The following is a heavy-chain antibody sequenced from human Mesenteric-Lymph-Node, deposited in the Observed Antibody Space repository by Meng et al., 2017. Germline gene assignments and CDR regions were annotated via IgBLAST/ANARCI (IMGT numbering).Heavy chain of an antibody. CDR2: ISSSGSTI. CDR3: ARVRPGIYFYY. CDR1: GFTFSDYY. V-gene: IGHV3-11*04. Sequence: GESLKISCAASGFTFSDYYMSWIRQAPGKGLEWVSYISSSGSTIYYADSVKGRFTISRDNAKNSLYLQMNSLRAEDTAVYYCARVRPGIYFYYWGQGTLVTVSS. J-gene: IGHJ4*02.